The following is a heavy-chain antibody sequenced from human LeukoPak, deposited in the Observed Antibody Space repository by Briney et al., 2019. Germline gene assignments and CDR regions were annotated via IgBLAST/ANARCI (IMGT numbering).Heavy chain of an antibody. D-gene: IGHD3-3*01. CDR2: ISYDGSNK. CDR1: GFTFSSYA. CDR3: ARDRDDFWSGYYGDYYYGMDV. V-gene: IGHV3-30-3*01. Sequence: GGSLRLSCAASGFTFSSYAMHWVRQAPGKGLEWVAVISYDGSNKYYADSVKGRFTISRDNSKNTLYLQMNSLRAEDTAVYYCARDRDDFWSGYYGDYYYGMDVWGQGTTVTVSS. J-gene: IGHJ6*02.